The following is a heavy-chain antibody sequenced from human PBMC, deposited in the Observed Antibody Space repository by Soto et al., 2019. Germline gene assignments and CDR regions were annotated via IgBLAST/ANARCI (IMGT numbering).Heavy chain of an antibody. V-gene: IGHV3-33*03. CDR2: IDYNEINQ. CDR3: GKGFYGSGGPDV. Sequence: PGGSLRLSCVASGFTFSNYGMHWVRQAPGKGLEWVAGIDYNEINQYYIDPVKGRFTISRDQSKNTLYLQMNSLRAEDTAVYYCGKGFYGSGGPDVWGPGTLVTVSS. D-gene: IGHD3-10*01. CDR1: GFTFSNYG. J-gene: IGHJ4*02.